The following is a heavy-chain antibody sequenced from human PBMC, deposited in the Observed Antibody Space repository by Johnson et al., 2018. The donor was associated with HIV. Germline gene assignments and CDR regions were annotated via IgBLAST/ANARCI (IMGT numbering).Heavy chain of an antibody. Sequence: VQLVESGGGVVQPGRSLRLSCAASGFTFSSYAMHWVRQAPGKGLEYVSAISSNGGRTYYANSVKGRFTISRDNSKNMLYLQMGSLRAEDMAVYYCSRGGELSSIGAFDIWGQGTMVTVS. CDR3: SRGGELSSIGAFDI. CDR1: GFTFSSYA. J-gene: IGHJ3*02. V-gene: IGHV3-64*01. CDR2: ISSNGGRT. D-gene: IGHD3-16*02.